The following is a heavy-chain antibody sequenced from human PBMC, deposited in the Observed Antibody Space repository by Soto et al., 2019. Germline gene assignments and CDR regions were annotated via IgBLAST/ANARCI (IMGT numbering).Heavy chain of an antibody. CDR1: GLTLGDHY. D-gene: IGHD1-26*01. V-gene: IGHV3-11*06. J-gene: IGHJ4*02. CDR3: ARDVIVPSAYFDS. Sequence: PGGSLRLSCKVSGLTLGDHYVSGIRQAPGKGLEWLSFSSKSGSYTNYADSVKGRFTIYRDNAENSIYLQMDSLRAEDTGIYFCARDVIVPSAYFDSWGQGTLVTVSS. CDR2: SSKSGSYT.